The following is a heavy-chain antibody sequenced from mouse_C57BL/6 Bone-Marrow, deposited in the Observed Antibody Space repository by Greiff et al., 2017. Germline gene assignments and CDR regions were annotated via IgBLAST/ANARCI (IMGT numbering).Heavy chain of an antibody. J-gene: IGHJ1*03. V-gene: IGHV1-75*01. CDR2: IFPGSGST. Sequence: LQQSGPELVKPGASVKISCKASGYTFTDYYINWVKQRPGKGLEWIGWIFPGSGSTYYNEKFTGKATLTVDKSSSTDYMQLSSLTSEDSAVYYCARPYYNNCWYYDVWGTGTTVTVSS. CDR3: ARPYYNNCWYYDV. D-gene: IGHD2-5*01. CDR1: GYTFTDYY.